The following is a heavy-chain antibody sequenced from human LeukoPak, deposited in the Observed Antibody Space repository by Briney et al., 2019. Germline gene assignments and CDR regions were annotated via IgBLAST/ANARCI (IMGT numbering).Heavy chain of an antibody. J-gene: IGHJ3*02. V-gene: IGHV4-59*08. Sequence: SETLSLTCTVSGGSISSYYWSWIRQPPGKGLEWIGYIYYSGSTNYNPSLKSRVTISVDTSKNQFSLKLSSVTAADTAVYYCARHGSSYDFWSGYPDAFDIWGQGTMVTVSS. CDR2: IYYSGST. CDR3: ARHGSSYDFWSGYPDAFDI. CDR1: GGSISSYY. D-gene: IGHD3-3*01.